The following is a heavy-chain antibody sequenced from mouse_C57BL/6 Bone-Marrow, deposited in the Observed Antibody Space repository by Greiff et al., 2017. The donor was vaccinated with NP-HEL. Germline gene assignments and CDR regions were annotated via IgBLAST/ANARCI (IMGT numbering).Heavy chain of an antibody. J-gene: IGHJ1*03. V-gene: IGHV5-17*01. Sequence: DVMLVESGGGLVKPGGSLKLSCAASGFTFSDYGMHWVRQAPEKGLEWVAYISSGSSTIYYADTVKGRFTISRDNAKNTLFLQMTSLRSEDTAMYYCARPLLLRYLWYFDVWGTGTTVTVSS. CDR2: ISSGSSTI. D-gene: IGHD1-1*01. CDR1: GFTFSDYG. CDR3: ARPLLLRYLWYFDV.